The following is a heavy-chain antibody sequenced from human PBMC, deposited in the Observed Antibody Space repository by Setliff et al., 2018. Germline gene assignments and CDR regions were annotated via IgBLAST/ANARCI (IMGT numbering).Heavy chain of an antibody. Sequence: SETLSLTCTVSGGSISSGSYYWSWIRQPAGKGLEWIGHIYTSGSTNYNPSLKSRVTISVDTSKKQFSLKLSSVTAADTAVYYCARRRSGSGWNNWFDPWGQGTLVTVSS. D-gene: IGHD6-19*01. V-gene: IGHV4-61*09. CDR3: ARRRSGSGWNNWFDP. J-gene: IGHJ5*02. CDR2: IYTSGST. CDR1: GGSISSGSYY.